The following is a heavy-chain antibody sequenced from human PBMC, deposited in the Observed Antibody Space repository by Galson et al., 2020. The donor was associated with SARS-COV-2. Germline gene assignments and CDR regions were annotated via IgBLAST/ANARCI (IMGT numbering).Heavy chain of an antibody. CDR3: AKDHLWAEDIGVMVYANGGYYFDY. CDR2: ISYDGSNK. Sequence: GGSLRLSCAASGFTFSSYGMHWVRQAPGKGLEWVAVISYDGSNKYYADSVKGRFTISRDNSKNTLYLQMNSLRAEDTAVYYCAKDHLWAEDIGVMVYANGGYYFDYWGQGTLVTVSS. V-gene: IGHV3-30*18. J-gene: IGHJ4*02. CDR1: GFTFSSYG. D-gene: IGHD2-8*01.